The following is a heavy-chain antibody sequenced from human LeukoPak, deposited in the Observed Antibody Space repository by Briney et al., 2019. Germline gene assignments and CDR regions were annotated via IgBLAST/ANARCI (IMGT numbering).Heavy chain of an antibody. CDR3: ARVRVYCSSTSCYTRAGRYYYGMDV. D-gene: IGHD2-2*01. CDR1: GGSISSGGYS. V-gene: IGHV4-30-2*01. CDR2: IYHSGST. Sequence: SETLSLTCAVSGGSISSGGYSWSWIRQPPGKGLEWIGYIYHSGSTNYNPSLKSRVTISVDTSKNQFSLKLSSVTAADTAVYYCARVRVYCSSTSCYTRAGRYYYGMDVWGQGTTVTVSS. J-gene: IGHJ6*02.